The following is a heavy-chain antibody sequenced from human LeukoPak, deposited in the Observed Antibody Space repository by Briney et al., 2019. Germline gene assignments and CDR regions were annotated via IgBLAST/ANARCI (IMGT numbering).Heavy chain of an antibody. J-gene: IGHJ4*02. Sequence: PGGSLRLSCVGAGFTFSNYAMNWVRQAPGKGLEWVSGISGSGGVTYYADSVKGRFTISRDNSNNTLFLQMKSLRAEDAAVYYCAKDIAQGYTFGSIEQDYWGQGTLVTVSS. V-gene: IGHV3-23*01. D-gene: IGHD5-18*01. CDR2: ISGSGGVT. CDR1: GFTFSNYA. CDR3: AKDIAQGYTFGSIEQDY.